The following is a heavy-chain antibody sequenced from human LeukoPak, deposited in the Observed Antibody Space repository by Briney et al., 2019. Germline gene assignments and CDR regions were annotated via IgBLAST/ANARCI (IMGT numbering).Heavy chain of an antibody. Sequence: ASVKVSCKASGYTFTSYYMHWVRQAPGQGLEWMGIINPSGGSTSYAQKFQGRVTMTRDTSTSTVYMELSSLRSEDTAVYYCARDLSRFRPATATWFDPWGQGTLVTVSS. J-gene: IGHJ5*02. D-gene: IGHD2-15*01. CDR1: GYTFTSYY. CDR3: ARDLSRFRPATATWFDP. CDR2: INPSGGST. V-gene: IGHV1-46*01.